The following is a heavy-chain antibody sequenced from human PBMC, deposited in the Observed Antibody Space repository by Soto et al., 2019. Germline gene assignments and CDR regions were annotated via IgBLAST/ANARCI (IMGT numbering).Heavy chain of an antibody. D-gene: IGHD3-9*01. CDR1: GYTFTSYG. CDR3: ASQYYDILTGYYSGYL. CDR2: ISAYNGNT. V-gene: IGHV1-18*01. J-gene: IGHJ6*02. Sequence: ASVKVSCKASGYTFTSYGISWVRQAPGQGLEWMGWISAYNGNTNYAQKLRGRVTMTTDTSTSTAYMELRSLRSDDTAVYYCASQYYDILTGYYSGYLWGQGTTVTVSS.